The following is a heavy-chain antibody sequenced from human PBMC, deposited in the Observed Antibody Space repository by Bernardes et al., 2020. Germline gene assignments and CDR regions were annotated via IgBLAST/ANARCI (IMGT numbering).Heavy chain of an antibody. J-gene: IGHJ2*01. Sequence: ASVKVSCKVSGYTLTELSMHWVRQAPGKGLEWMGGFDPEDGETIYAQKFQGRVTMTEDTSTDTAYMELSSLRSEDTAVYYCATDTLRDSSGWYEPNWYFDLWRRGTLVTVSS. CDR2: FDPEDGET. CDR3: ATDTLRDSSGWYEPNWYFDL. CDR1: GYTLTELS. D-gene: IGHD6-19*01. V-gene: IGHV1-24*01.